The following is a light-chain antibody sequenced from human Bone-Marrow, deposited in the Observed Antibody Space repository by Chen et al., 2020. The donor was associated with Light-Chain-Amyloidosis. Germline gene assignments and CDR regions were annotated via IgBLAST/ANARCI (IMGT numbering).Light chain of an antibody. CDR2: KAS. V-gene: IGKV1-5*03. Sequence: DIQMTQSPSTLSASVGDSVTINCRCSQSLDNWLAWYQQKPGKAPKLLIYKASTLVSGVPSRFSGRGSGTEFTLTISSLQPDDFATYYCQQYNTRSITFGQGTRLEIK. CDR3: QQYNTRSIT. J-gene: IGKJ5*01. CDR1: QSLDNW.